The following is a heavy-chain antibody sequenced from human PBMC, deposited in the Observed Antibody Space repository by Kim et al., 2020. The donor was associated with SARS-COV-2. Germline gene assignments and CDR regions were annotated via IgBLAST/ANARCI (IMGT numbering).Heavy chain of an antibody. J-gene: IGHJ5*02. D-gene: IGHD2-21*01. Sequence: SETLSLTCTVSGGSISSGGYYWSWIRQHPGKGLEWIGYIYYSGSTYYNPSLKSRVTISVDTSKNQFSLKLSSVTAADTAVYYCARGEENGSRGGDWFDPWGQGTLVTVSS. CDR2: IYYSGST. CDR1: GGSISSGGYY. CDR3: ARGEENGSRGGDWFDP. V-gene: IGHV4-31*03.